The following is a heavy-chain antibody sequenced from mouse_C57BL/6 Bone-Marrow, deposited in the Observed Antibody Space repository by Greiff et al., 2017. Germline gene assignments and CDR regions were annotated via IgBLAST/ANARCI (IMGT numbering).Heavy chain of an antibody. CDR3: AMCSNRFDY. CDR1: GYTFTSYW. D-gene: IGHD2-5*01. Sequence: QVQLQQPGAELVKPGASVKLSCKASGYTFTSYWMHWVKQRPGQGLEWIGMIHPNSGSTNYNEKFKSKATLTVDKSSSTAYLHLRSLTSEDSAVYYCAMCSNRFDYWGQGTTLTVSS. V-gene: IGHV1-64*01. J-gene: IGHJ2*01. CDR2: IHPNSGST.